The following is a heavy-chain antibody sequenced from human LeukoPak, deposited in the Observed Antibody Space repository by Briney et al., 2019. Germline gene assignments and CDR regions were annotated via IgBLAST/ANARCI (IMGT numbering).Heavy chain of an antibody. CDR1: GYSISSGYY. J-gene: IGHJ4*02. CDR3: ASGPNFDY. CDR2: IYHSGST. Sequence: PSETLSLTCTVSGYSISSGYYWGWIRQPPGKGLEWIGSIYHSGSTYYNPSLKSRVTISVDTSKNQFSLKLSSVTAADTAVYYCASGPNFDYWGQGTLVTVSS. V-gene: IGHV4-38-2*02.